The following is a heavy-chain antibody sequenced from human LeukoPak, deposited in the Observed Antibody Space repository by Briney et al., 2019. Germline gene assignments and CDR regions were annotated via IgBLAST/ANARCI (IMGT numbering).Heavy chain of an antibody. CDR3: ARTARLYCSGGSCYSGGGMDV. J-gene: IGHJ6*02. Sequence: ASVKVSCKASGYTFTGYYMHWVRQAPGQGLEWMGWINPNSGGTNYAQKFQGWVTMTRDTSISTAYMELSRLRSEDTAVYYCARTARLYCSGGSCYSGGGMDVWGQGTTVTVSS. CDR2: INPNSGGT. D-gene: IGHD2-15*01. V-gene: IGHV1-2*04. CDR1: GYTFTGYY.